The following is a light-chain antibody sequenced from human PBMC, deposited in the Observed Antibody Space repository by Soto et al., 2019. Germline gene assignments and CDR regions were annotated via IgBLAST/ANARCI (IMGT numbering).Light chain of an antibody. V-gene: IGLV2-14*01. CDR1: GSDIATFNY. Sequence: QSVLAQPASMSGSPGQSITISCTGSGSDIATFNYVSWYQQYPGKAPELLIYQVTSRASGVSHRFSGSKSGNTAALTISGLQPDDEAEYYCNSYSSTSFYVFGTGTKATV. CDR2: QVT. J-gene: IGLJ1*01. CDR3: NSYSSTSFYV.